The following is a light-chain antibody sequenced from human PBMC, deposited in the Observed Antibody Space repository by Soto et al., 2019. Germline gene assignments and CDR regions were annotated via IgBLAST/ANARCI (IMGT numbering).Light chain of an antibody. CDR2: KAS. CDR3: QQYNSYSTT. Sequence: DIQMTQSPSTLSASVGDRVTITCRASQSISVWLAWYQQKAGKAPNLLIYKASRLESGVPSRFSGSGSETEFTFTISGLQPGDSATYYCQQYNSYSTTFGQGTKVEVK. V-gene: IGKV1-5*03. J-gene: IGKJ1*01. CDR1: QSISVW.